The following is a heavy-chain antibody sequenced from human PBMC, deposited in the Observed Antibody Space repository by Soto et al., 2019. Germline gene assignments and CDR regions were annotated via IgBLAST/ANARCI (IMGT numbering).Heavy chain of an antibody. J-gene: IGHJ6*02. CDR1: GGSISSYY. CDR3: ARFGAYYYDSSGTGKTYYYYGMDV. CDR2: IYTSGST. V-gene: IGHV4-4*07. Sequence: QVQLQESGPGLVKPSETLSLTCTVSGGSISSYYWSWIRQPAGKGLEWIGRIYTSGSTNYNPSLKSRVTMLVDTSKNQFSLKLSSVTAADTAVYYCARFGAYYYDSSGTGKTYYYYGMDVWGQGTTVTVSS. D-gene: IGHD3-22*01.